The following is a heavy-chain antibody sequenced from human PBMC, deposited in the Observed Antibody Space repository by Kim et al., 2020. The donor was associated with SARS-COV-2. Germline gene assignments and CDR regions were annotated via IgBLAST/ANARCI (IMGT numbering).Heavy chain of an antibody. V-gene: IGHV3-73*01. CDR3: TRGRGGYGSGNSVTDY. Sequence: GGSLRLSCAASGFTFSGSAMHWVRQASGKGLEGVGRIRSKANSYATAYAASVKGRFTISRDDSKNTAYLQMNSLKTEDTAVYYCTRGRGGYGSGNSVTDYCGQGTLVTVSS. CDR1: GFTFSGSA. J-gene: IGHJ4*02. D-gene: IGHD3-10*01. CDR2: IRSKANSYAT.